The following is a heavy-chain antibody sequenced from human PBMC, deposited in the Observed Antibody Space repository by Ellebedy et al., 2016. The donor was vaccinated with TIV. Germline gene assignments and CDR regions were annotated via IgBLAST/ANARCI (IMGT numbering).Heavy chain of an antibody. Sequence: GESLKISCAASGFTFSTYSMNSVRQAPGKGLEWVSYIGSRTYIVYYAGSVKGRFTISRDNAKNSLYLQMNSLRAEYTAVYYCERYGNLGYWGQGTLVTVSS. D-gene: IGHD1-1*01. CDR2: IGSRTYIV. V-gene: IGHV3-48*01. CDR3: ERYGNLGY. CDR1: GFTFSTYS. J-gene: IGHJ4*02.